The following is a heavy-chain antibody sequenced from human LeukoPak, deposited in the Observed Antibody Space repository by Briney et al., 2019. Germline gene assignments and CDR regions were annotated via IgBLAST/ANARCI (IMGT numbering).Heavy chain of an antibody. J-gene: IGHJ6*03. CDR3: ASDCSGGSCYGKYYYYYYMDV. Sequence: AASVKVSCKASGGTFSSYTISWVRQAPGQGLEWMGRIIPILGIANYTQKFQGRVTITADKSTRTAYMELSSLRSEDTAVYYCASDCSGGSCYGKYYYYYYMDVWGKGTTVTVSS. D-gene: IGHD2-15*01. V-gene: IGHV1-69*02. CDR1: GGTFSSYT. CDR2: IIPILGIA.